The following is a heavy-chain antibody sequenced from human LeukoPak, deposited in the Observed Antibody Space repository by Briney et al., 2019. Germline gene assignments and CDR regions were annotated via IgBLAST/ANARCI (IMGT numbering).Heavy chain of an antibody. J-gene: IGHJ4*02. Sequence: PGGSLRLSCAASGFTFSSYGMHWVRQAPGKGLEWVAVISYDGSNKYYAGSVKGRFTISRDNSKNTLYLQMNSLRAEDTAVYYCAKDQRITMIVVVTSFDYWGQGTLVTVSS. V-gene: IGHV3-30*18. CDR2: ISYDGSNK. CDR3: AKDQRITMIVVVTSFDY. D-gene: IGHD3-22*01. CDR1: GFTFSSYG.